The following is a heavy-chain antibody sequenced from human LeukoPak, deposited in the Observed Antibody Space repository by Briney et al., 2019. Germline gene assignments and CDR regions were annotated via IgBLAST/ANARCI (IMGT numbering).Heavy chain of an antibody. CDR3: AREVAAAVNIWYFDY. V-gene: IGHV1-46*01. CDR1: GYTFTSYY. D-gene: IGHD6-13*01. Sequence: ASVKVSCKASGYTFTSYYMHWVRPAPGQGLEWMGIINPSGGSTSYAQKFQGRVTMTRDTSTSTVYMELSSLRSEDTAVYYCAREVAAAVNIWYFDYWGQGTLVTVSS. J-gene: IGHJ4*02. CDR2: INPSGGST.